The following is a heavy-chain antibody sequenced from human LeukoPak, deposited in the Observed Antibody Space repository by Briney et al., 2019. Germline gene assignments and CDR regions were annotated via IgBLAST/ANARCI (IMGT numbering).Heavy chain of an antibody. Sequence: PGGSLRLSCAASGFTFSNYWMSWVRQAPGKGLEWVANIKQDGSEKYYVDSVKGRLTISRDNAKNSLYLQMNSLRAEDTAVYYCARDSYPYGSGSYPYYFDYWGQGTLVTVSS. D-gene: IGHD3-10*01. CDR3: ARDSYPYGSGSYPYYFDY. CDR1: GFTFSNYW. CDR2: IKQDGSEK. V-gene: IGHV3-7*01. J-gene: IGHJ4*02.